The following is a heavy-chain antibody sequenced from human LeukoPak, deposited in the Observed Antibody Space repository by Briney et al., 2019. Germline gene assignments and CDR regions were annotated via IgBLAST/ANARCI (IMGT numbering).Heavy chain of an antibody. CDR2: IYYSGST. V-gene: IGHV4-59*01. D-gene: IGHD3-9*01. Sequence: SETLSLTCTVSGGSISSYYWSWIRQPPGKGLEWIGYIYYSGSTNYNPSLKSRVTISVDTSKNQFSLKLSSVTAADTAVYYCARVTYDIALDYWGQGTLVTVSP. CDR3: ARVTYDIALDY. CDR1: GGSISSYY. J-gene: IGHJ4*02.